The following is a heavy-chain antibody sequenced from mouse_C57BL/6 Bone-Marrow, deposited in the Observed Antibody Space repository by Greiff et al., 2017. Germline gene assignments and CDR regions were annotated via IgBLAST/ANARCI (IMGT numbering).Heavy chain of an antibody. CDR1: GYTFTDYY. Sequence: VQLQQSGPELVKPGASVKISCKASGYTFTDYYMNWVKQSPGKSLEWIGDINPNNGGTSYNQKFKGKATLTVDKSSSTAYMELRSLTSEDSAVYYCARDYGSSWYFDVWGTGTTVTVSS. D-gene: IGHD1-1*01. J-gene: IGHJ1*03. CDR3: ARDYGSSWYFDV. V-gene: IGHV1-26*01. CDR2: INPNNGGT.